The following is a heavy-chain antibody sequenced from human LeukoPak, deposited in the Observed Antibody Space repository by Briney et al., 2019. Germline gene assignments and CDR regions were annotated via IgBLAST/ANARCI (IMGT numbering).Heavy chain of an antibody. Sequence: PGGSLRLSCAASGFTFSSYWMHWVRQAPGKGLVWVSYISSSGSTIYYADSVKGRFTISRDNAKNSVYLQMNSLRGEDTAVYYCARDRTPVELRFFAWLLGGLFDYWGQGTPVTVSS. J-gene: IGHJ4*02. CDR2: ISSSGSTI. V-gene: IGHV3-48*04. CDR1: GFTFSSYW. D-gene: IGHD3-9*01. CDR3: ARDRTPVELRFFAWLLGGLFDY.